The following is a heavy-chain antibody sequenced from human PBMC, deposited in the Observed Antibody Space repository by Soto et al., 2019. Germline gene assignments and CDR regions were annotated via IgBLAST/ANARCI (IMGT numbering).Heavy chain of an antibody. D-gene: IGHD3-10*01. CDR3: ARAIVRGVNWFDP. J-gene: IGHJ5*02. Sequence: QVQLVQSGAEVKKPGSSVKVSCKASGGTFSSYTISWVRQAPGQGLEWMGRIIPILGIANYAQKFQGRVTITADKSTSTASMEMSSLRYEDTAVYYCARAIVRGVNWFDPWGQGNLVTVSS. V-gene: IGHV1-69*02. CDR1: GGTFSSYT. CDR2: IIPILGIA.